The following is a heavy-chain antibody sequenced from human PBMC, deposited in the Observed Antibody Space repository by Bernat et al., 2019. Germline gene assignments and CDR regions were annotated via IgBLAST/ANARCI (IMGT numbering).Heavy chain of an antibody. J-gene: IGHJ4*02. Sequence: QVQLVESGGGVVQPGRSLRLSCAASGFTFSTYAMHWVRQAPGKGLEWVAVISYDGSNKYYADSVKGRFTISRDSSENTLYLQMNILRAEDTAVYYCASALDYGILTGYYGTTAFDYWGQGTLVTVSS. V-gene: IGHV3-30-3*01. CDR1: GFTFSTYA. CDR2: ISYDGSNK. CDR3: ASALDYGILTGYYGTTAFDY. D-gene: IGHD3-9*01.